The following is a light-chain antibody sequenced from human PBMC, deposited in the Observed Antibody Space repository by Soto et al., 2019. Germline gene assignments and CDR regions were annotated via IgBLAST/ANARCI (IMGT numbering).Light chain of an antibody. CDR1: SSNIGSNT. V-gene: IGLV1-44*01. Sequence: VLTQPPSASGTPGQRVTISCSGSSSNIGSNTVNWYQQLPGTAPKLLIYSNSQRPSGVPDRFSGSKSGTSASLAISGLQSEDEADYYCAPWDDSLNGYVFGTG. J-gene: IGLJ1*01. CDR2: SNS. CDR3: APWDDSLNGYV.